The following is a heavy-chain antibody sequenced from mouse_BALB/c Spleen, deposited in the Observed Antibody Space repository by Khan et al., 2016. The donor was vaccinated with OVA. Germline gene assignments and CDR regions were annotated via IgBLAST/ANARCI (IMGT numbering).Heavy chain of an antibody. Sequence: QVQLQQSGAELARHGASVKMSCKASGYTFTDYYINWVKQRTGQGPEWIGEMYPGSGDTYYNEKFKGKATLTADKSSTTACMQLSSLTSEASAVYFCARSNYFCYTFAYWGQGTLVTVSA. D-gene: IGHD1-2*01. CDR3: ARSNYFCYTFAY. CDR2: MYPGSGDT. V-gene: IGHV1-77*01. CDR1: GYTFTDYY. J-gene: IGHJ3*01.